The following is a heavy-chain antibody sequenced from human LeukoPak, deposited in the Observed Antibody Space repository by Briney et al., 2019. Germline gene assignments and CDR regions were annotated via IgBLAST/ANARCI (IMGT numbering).Heavy chain of an antibody. D-gene: IGHD6-13*01. CDR2: IYYSGST. CDR3: ARVPSRAAAADY. Sequence: SETLSLTCTVSGGSISSYYWSWIRQPPGKGLEWIGYIYYSGSTNYNPSLKSRVTISVDTSKNQFSLKLSSVAAADTAVYYCARVPSRAAAADYWGQGTLVTVSS. CDR1: GGSISSYY. V-gene: IGHV4-59*01. J-gene: IGHJ4*02.